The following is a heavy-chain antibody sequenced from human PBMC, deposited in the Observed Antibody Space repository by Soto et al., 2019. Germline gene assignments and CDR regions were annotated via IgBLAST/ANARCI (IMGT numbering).Heavy chain of an antibody. CDR1: GYSFTSYW. D-gene: IGHD6-13*01. J-gene: IGHJ6*02. CDR3: ARQKYSSSWNYYYGMDV. Sequence: GESLKISCKGSGYSFTSYWIGWVRQMPGKGLEWMGIIYPGDSDTRYSPSFQGQVTISADKSISTAYLQWSSLKASDTAMYYCARQKYSSSWNYYYGMDVWGQGTTVTVSS. V-gene: IGHV5-51*01. CDR2: IYPGDSDT.